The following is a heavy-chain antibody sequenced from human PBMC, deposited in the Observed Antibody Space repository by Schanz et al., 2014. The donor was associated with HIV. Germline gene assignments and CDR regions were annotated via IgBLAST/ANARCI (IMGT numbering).Heavy chain of an antibody. Sequence: QVQLVESGGGVVQPGRSLRLSCAASGFTFSSYGMHWVRQAPGKGLEWVAVISYDGSNKYYADSVKGRFTISRDNSKKMVYLQMNSLRVEDTAVYYCARDILWFGELGGMDVWGQGTTVTVSS. CDR1: GFTFSSYG. D-gene: IGHD3-10*01. CDR3: ARDILWFGELGGMDV. CDR2: ISYDGSNK. V-gene: IGHV3-30*19. J-gene: IGHJ6*02.